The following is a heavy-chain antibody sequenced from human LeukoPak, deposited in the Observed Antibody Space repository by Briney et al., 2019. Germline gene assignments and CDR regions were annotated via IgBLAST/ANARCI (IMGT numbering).Heavy chain of an antibody. CDR3: ARGNIAAAGTIDY. J-gene: IGHJ4*02. Sequence: GGSLRLSCAASGFTFSSYSMNWVRQAPGKGLEWVSYISSSSSTIYYADSVKGRFTISRDNAKNSLYLQMNSLRAEDTAVYYCARGNIAAAGTIDYWGQGTLVTVSS. CDR1: GFTFSSYS. V-gene: IGHV3-48*04. CDR2: ISSSSSTI. D-gene: IGHD6-13*01.